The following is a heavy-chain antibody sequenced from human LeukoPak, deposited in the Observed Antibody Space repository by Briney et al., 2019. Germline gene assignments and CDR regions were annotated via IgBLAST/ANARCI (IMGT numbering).Heavy chain of an antibody. J-gene: IGHJ4*02. V-gene: IGHV4-39*07. CDR2: IYYSGST. CDR3: ARDLFARYSSGWYFDY. Sequence: SETLSLTCTVSGGSISSSSYYWGWIRQPPGKGLEWIGSIYYSGSTYYNPSLKSRVTISVDTSKNQFSLKLSSVTAADTAVYYCARDLFARYSSGWYFDYWGQGTLVAVSS. D-gene: IGHD6-19*01. CDR1: GGSISSSSYY.